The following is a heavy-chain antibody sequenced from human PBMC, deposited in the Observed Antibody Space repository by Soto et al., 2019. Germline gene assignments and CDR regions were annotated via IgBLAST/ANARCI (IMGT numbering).Heavy chain of an antibody. V-gene: IGHV1-3*01. J-gene: IGHJ6*02. D-gene: IGHD2-15*01. CDR3: ARDRGLAVTRKVARYGMDV. CDR1: GYTFTSYA. Sequence: ASVKVSCKASGYTFTSYAMHWVRQAPGQRLEWMGWINAGNGNTKYSQKFQGRVTITRDTSASTAYMELSSLRSEDTAVYYCARDRGLAVTRKVARYGMDVWGQGTTVTVS. CDR2: INAGNGNT.